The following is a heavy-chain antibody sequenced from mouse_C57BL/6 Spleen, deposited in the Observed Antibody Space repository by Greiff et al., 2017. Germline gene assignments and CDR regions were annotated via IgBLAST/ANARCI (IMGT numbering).Heavy chain of an antibody. CDR2: ISYSGST. V-gene: IGHV3-8*01. J-gene: IGHJ4*01. CDR3: ARFDYDVGYAMDY. Sequence: EVQRVESGPGLAKPSQTLSLTCSVTGYSITSDYWNWIRKFPGNKLEYMGYISYSGSTYYNPSLKSRISITRDTSKNQYYLQLNSVTTEDTATYYCARFDYDVGYAMDYWGQGTSVTVSS. D-gene: IGHD2-4*01. CDR1: GYSITSDY.